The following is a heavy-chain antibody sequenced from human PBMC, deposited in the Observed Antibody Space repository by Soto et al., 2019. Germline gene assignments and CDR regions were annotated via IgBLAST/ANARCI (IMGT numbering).Heavy chain of an antibody. J-gene: IGHJ5*02. CDR2: ISTYDDTT. Sequence: QVQLVQSGAEVKTPGASVKVSCRASGYSFRTHGISWVRQAPGQGLEWMGWISTYDDTTNFPQKFQGRITMTTATATSTAYMELRSLRSDATAVYVCARDLGYCNSSGCFRNWFDHWGQGTLVTVSS. V-gene: IGHV1-18*01. CDR1: GYSFRTHG. D-gene: IGHD2-15*01. CDR3: ARDLGYCNSSGCFRNWFDH.